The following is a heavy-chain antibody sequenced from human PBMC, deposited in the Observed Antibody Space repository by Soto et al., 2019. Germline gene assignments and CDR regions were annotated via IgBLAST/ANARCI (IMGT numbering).Heavy chain of an antibody. V-gene: IGHV3-23*01. Sequence: EVQLLESGGGLVQPGGSLRLSCAASGFTFSSYAMSWVRQAPGKGLEWVSAISGSGGSTYYADSVKGRFTISRDNSKNTLYMQMNSLRAEDTAVYYCARGNYYGSGSYYTGVYGFDYWGQGTLVTVSS. CDR2: ISGSGGST. CDR3: ARGNYYGSGSYYTGVYGFDY. D-gene: IGHD3-10*01. CDR1: GFTFSSYA. J-gene: IGHJ4*02.